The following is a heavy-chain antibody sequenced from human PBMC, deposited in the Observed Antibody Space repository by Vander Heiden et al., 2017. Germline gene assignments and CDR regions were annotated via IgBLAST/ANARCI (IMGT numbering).Heavy chain of an antibody. Sequence: EVQLVESGGGLVQPGRSLRLSCAASGFTFDDYAMHWVRQAPGKGLEWVSGISWNSGSIGYADSVKGRFTISRDNAKNSLYLQMNSLRAEDTALYYCAKAVAGYYYYYGMDVWGQGTTVTVSS. CDR2: ISWNSGSI. D-gene: IGHD6-19*01. CDR3: AKAVAGYYYYYGMDV. CDR1: GFTFDDYA. J-gene: IGHJ6*02. V-gene: IGHV3-9*01.